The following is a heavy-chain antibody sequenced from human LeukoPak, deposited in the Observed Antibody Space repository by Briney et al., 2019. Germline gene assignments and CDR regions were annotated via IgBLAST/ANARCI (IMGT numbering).Heavy chain of an antibody. D-gene: IGHD2-2*01. CDR2: ISDGGANT. V-gene: IGHV3-23*01. CDR1: GFTFSSYA. J-gene: IGHJ4*02. Sequence: GGSLRLSCAASGFTFSSYAMSWVRQAPGKGLEWVSAISDGGANTYYADSVKGRFTISTDNSKSTLYLQMNNLRVEDTAIYYCAKRSTTFDYWGQGTLVTVSS. CDR3: AKRSTTFDY.